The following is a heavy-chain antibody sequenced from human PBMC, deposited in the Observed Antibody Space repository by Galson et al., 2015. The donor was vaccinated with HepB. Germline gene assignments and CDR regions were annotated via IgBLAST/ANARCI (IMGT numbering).Heavy chain of an antibody. CDR2: IIPILGIA. V-gene: IGHV1-69*04. Sequence: SVKVSCKASGGTFSSYTIRWVRQAPGQGLEWMGRIIPILGIANYAQKFQGRVTITADNSTSTAYMELSSLRSEDTAVYYCAREPYRGGNSHHYGMDVWGQATMVTVSS. CDR3: AREPYRGGNSHHYGMDV. D-gene: IGHD4-23*01. J-gene: IGHJ6*02. CDR1: GGTFSSYT.